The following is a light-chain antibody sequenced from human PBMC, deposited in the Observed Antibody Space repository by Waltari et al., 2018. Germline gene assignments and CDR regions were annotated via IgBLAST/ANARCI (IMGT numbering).Light chain of an antibody. CDR3: QQRSGWPPT. V-gene: IGKV3-11*01. Sequence: YCRASQSIDNFLAWYQQKPGQAPRLLIYDSSNRATDSPARFSGSGSGTDFTLTISSLEPEDFAVYYCQQRSGWPPTFGGGTKVDI. CDR2: DSS. CDR1: QSIDNF. J-gene: IGKJ4*01.